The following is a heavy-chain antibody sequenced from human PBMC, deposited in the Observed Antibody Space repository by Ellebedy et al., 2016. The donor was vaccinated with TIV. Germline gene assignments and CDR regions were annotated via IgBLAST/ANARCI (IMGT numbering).Heavy chain of an antibody. CDR2: IYSGNKT. D-gene: IGHD3-16*01. CDR1: GFSVSSNY. CDR3: VRERFPMPT. J-gene: IGHJ4*02. V-gene: IGHV3-66*01. Sequence: GESLKISCEASGFSVSSNYITWVRQAPGKGLQWVSVIYSGNKTHYADSVRGRFTISRDIFKNTIYLQMHGLRIEDTAPYYCVRERFPMPTWGQGTLVIVSS.